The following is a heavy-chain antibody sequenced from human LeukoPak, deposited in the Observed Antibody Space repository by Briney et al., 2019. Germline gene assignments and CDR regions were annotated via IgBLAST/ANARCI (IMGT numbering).Heavy chain of an antibody. V-gene: IGHV4-59*01. CDR2: IYYSGST. CDR3: ARDPGYYDSSGYYYPYYFDY. Sequence: SETLSLTCTVSGGSISSYYWSWIWQPPGKGLEWIGYIYYSGSTNYNPSLKSRVTISVDTSKNQFSLKLSSVNAADTAVYYCARDPGYYDSSGYYYPYYFDYWGQGTLVTVSS. CDR1: GGSISSYY. D-gene: IGHD3-22*01. J-gene: IGHJ4*02.